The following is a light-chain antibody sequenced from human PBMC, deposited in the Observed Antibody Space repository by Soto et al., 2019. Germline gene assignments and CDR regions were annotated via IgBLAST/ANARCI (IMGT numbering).Light chain of an antibody. Sequence: NFMLTQPHSMSESPGKTVTISCTRSSGSIASNYVQWYQQRPGSAPTTVIHEDNQRPSGVPDRFSGSIDSSSNSASLTISGLKSEDEADYYCQSYDSSNRVFGGGTKLTVL. V-gene: IGLV6-57*04. CDR3: QSYDSSNRV. J-gene: IGLJ3*02. CDR1: SGSIASNY. CDR2: EDN.